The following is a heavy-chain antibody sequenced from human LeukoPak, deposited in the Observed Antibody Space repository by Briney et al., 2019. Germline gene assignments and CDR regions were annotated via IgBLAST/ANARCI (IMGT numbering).Heavy chain of an antibody. Sequence: PGGSLRLSCAISGFNFRDHWMDWVRLAPGKGLEWVSTISGSGDSTYYADSVKDRFAIFRDNSKSTLHLQMNSLRAEDTAVYYCAKHTWGSTASFDYWGQGTLVTVSS. D-gene: IGHD1-26*01. CDR1: GFNFRDHW. CDR3: AKHTWGSTASFDY. J-gene: IGHJ4*02. V-gene: IGHV3-23*01. CDR2: ISGSGDST.